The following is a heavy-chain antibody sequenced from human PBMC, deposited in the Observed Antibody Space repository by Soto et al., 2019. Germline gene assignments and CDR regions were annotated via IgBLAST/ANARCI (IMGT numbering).Heavy chain of an antibody. V-gene: IGHV4-34*01. CDR2: INHSGST. CDR3: ARHSSSWPIFDY. D-gene: IGHD6-13*01. CDR1: GGSFSGYY. J-gene: IGHJ4*02. Sequence: SETLSLTCAVYGGSFSGYYWTWIRQPPGTGLEWIGEINHSGSTNYNPSLKSRVTISVDTSKNQFSLKLTSATAADTAVYYCARHSSSWPIFDYWGQGTLVTVSS.